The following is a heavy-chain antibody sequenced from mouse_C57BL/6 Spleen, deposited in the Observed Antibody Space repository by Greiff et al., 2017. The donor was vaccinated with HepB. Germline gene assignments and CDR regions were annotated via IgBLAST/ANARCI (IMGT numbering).Heavy chain of an antibody. Sequence: VQLQQPGAELVKPGASVKMSCKASGYTFTSYWITWVKQRPGQGLEWIGDIYPGSGSNNYNEKFKSKATLTVDTASSTAYIQLSSLPSEDSAVYYCARITTVVATDYWGQGTTLTVSS. D-gene: IGHD1-1*01. J-gene: IGHJ2*01. V-gene: IGHV1-55*01. CDR1: GYTFTSYW. CDR3: ARITTVVATDY. CDR2: IYPGSGSN.